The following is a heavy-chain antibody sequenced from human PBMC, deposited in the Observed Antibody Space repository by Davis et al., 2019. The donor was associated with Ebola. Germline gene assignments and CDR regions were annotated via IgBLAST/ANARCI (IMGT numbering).Heavy chain of an antibody. J-gene: IGHJ4*02. CDR3: ARGQDYGDYLN. CDR1: GFTLSSYN. CDR2: INSGSTHI. D-gene: IGHD4-17*01. Sequence: GESLKISCAASGFTLSSYNMDWVRQTPGKRPEWVSSINSGSTHINYADSVRGRFTISRDNAENSLYLQMNSLRAEDTAMYYCARGQDYGDYLNWGLGTLVTVSS. V-gene: IGHV3-21*01.